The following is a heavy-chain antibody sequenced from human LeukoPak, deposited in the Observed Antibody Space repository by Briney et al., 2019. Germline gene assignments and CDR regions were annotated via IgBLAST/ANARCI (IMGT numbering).Heavy chain of an antibody. D-gene: IGHD5-24*01. Sequence: GGSLRLSCAASGFTFNSYAMTWVRQAPGKGLEWVSAVSGSGGSTYYPDSVEGRFTISRDNAKNSLYLQMNSLRVEDTAMYYCAISEGYKWGQGTLITVSS. J-gene: IGHJ4*02. CDR2: VSGSGGST. CDR1: GFTFNSYA. V-gene: IGHV3-23*01. CDR3: AISEGYK.